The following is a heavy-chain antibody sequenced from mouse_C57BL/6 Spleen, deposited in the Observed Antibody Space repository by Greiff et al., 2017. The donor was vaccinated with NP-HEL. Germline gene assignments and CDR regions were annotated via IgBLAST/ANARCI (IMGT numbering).Heavy chain of an antibody. CDR1: GYSITSGYY. CDR3: ARGPYDGFAY. Sequence: EVQLQQSGPGLVKPSQSLSLTCSVTGYSITSGYYWNWIRQFPGNKLEWMGYISYDGSNNYNPSLKNRISITRDTSKNQFFLKLNSVTTEDTATYYCARGPYDGFAYWGQGTLVTVSA. J-gene: IGHJ3*01. V-gene: IGHV3-6*01. CDR2: ISYDGSN. D-gene: IGHD2-12*01.